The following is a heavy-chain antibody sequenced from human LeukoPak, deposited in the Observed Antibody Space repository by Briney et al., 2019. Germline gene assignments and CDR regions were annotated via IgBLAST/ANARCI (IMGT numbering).Heavy chain of an antibody. CDR2: FNTDGSTT. V-gene: IGHV3-74*01. CDR3: ARPSGTYPWSDP. CDR1: GFTFSNYW. D-gene: IGHD1-26*01. Sequence: PGGSLRLSCAASGFTFSNYWMHWVRRAPGKGLVWVSRFNTDGSTTSYADSVKGRFTISRDNGKNTLYLQMNSLRAEDTAVYYCARPSGTYPWSDPWGQGTLVTVSS. J-gene: IGHJ5*02.